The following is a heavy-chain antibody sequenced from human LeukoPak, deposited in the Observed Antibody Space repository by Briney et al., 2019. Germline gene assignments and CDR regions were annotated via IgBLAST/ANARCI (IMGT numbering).Heavy chain of an antibody. CDR1: GGSISSGYHY. Sequence: SETLSLTCTVSGGSISSGYHYWGWIRQPPGKGLEWIGSIYESGRTHYNPSLRSRITISVDTSKNQFSLELSSVTAADTAVYYCARDFFCGGDCLDYWGQGTLVTVSS. J-gene: IGHJ4*02. D-gene: IGHD2-21*02. V-gene: IGHV4-39*02. CDR3: ARDFFCGGDCLDY. CDR2: IYESGRT.